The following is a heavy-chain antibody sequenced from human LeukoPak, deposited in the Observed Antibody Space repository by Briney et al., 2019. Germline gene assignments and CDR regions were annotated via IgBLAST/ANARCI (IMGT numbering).Heavy chain of an antibody. D-gene: IGHD3-22*01. CDR1: GYTLTGYY. CDR2: INPNSGGT. J-gene: IGHJ6*02. Sequence: ASVKVSCKASGYTLTGYYMHWVRQAPGQGLEWMGWINPNSGGTNYAQKFQGRVTMTRDTSISTAYMELSRLRSDDTAVYYCARGGSSGYYYVDYYYYGMDVWGQGTTVTVSS. V-gene: IGHV1-2*02. CDR3: ARGGSSGYYYVDYYYYGMDV.